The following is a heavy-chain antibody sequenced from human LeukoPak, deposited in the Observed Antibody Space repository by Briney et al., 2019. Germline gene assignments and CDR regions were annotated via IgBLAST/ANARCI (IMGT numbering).Heavy chain of an antibody. CDR3: ARDNSVGETAWWFDP. V-gene: IGHV1-46*01. J-gene: IGHJ5*02. D-gene: IGHD1-26*01. Sequence: ASVKVSCKASGGTFSSYAISWVRQAPGQGLEWMGFINPSGSSAAYAQKFQGRLTMTRDMFTSTDYMELTSLTSDDTAVYYCARDNSVGETAWWFDPWGQGTLVTVSS. CDR2: INPSGSSA. CDR1: GGTFSSYA.